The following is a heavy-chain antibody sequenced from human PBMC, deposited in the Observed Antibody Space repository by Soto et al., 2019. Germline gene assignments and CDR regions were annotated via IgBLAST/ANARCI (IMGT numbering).Heavy chain of an antibody. Sequence: ASVKVSCKTSGFTFTTSSVQWVRQARGQRLEFMGWIVVGSGDTHYAQKFQEGVTFTRDMSTSTAYMELTSLRSEDTAVYYCAAIWGGTTRYDYWGQGTLVTVS. CDR1: GFTFTTSS. CDR3: AAIWGGTTRYDY. CDR2: IVVGSGDT. D-gene: IGHD1-7*01. V-gene: IGHV1-58*01. J-gene: IGHJ4*02.